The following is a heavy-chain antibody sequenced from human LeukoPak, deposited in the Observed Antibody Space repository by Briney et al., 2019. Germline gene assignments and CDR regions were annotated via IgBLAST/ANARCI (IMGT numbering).Heavy chain of an antibody. V-gene: IGHV1-69*13. D-gene: IGHD4-23*01. CDR2: IIPIFGTA. J-gene: IGHJ6*02. CDR1: GGTFSSYA. CDR3: ARANYGGNSDYYYYGMDV. Sequence: SVTVSCKASGGTFSSYAISWVRQAPGQGLEWMGGIIPIFGTANYAQKFQGRVTITADESTSTAYMELSSLRSEDTAVYYCARANYGGNSDYYYYGMDVWGQGTTVTVSS.